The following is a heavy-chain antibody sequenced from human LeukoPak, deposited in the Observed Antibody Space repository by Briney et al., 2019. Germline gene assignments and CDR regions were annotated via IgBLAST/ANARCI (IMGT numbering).Heavy chain of an antibody. Sequence: GGSLRLSCAASGFTFSSYWMSWVRQAPGKGLEWAANIKQDGSEKYYVDSVKGRFTISRDNAKNSLYLQMNSLRAEDTAVYYWAKEGTAHHWFDPLGQGTLVTVSS. CDR2: IKQDGSEK. CDR1: GFTFSSYW. CDR3: AKEGTAHHWFDP. J-gene: IGHJ5*02. D-gene: IGHD1/OR15-1a*01. V-gene: IGHV3-7*01.